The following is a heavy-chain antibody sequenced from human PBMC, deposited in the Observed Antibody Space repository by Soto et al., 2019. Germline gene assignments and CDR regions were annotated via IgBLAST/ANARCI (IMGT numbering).Heavy chain of an antibody. V-gene: IGHV3-48*01. J-gene: IGHJ2*01. CDR1: GFTFSNYA. Sequence: PGGSLRLSCAASGFTFSNYAMSWVRQAPGKGLEWVSLISTTGSTTYYADSVKGRFTISRDNAKNSLYLQMNSLRAEDTAVYYCARDDYRYFDLWGRGTLVTVSS. CDR2: ISTTGSTT. CDR3: ARDDYRYFDL.